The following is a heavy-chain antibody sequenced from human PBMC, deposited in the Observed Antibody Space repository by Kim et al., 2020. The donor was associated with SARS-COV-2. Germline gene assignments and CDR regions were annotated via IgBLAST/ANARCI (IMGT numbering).Heavy chain of an antibody. J-gene: IGHJ6*02. Sequence: SETLSLTCAVYGGSFSGYYWSWIRQPPGKGLEWIGEINHSGSTNYNPSLKSRVTISVDTSKNQFSLKLSSVTAADTAVYYCARVGMYSSSWYYYYGMDVWGQGTTVTVSS. CDR2: INHSGST. V-gene: IGHV4-34*01. D-gene: IGHD6-13*01. CDR1: GGSFSGYY. CDR3: ARVGMYSSSWYYYYGMDV.